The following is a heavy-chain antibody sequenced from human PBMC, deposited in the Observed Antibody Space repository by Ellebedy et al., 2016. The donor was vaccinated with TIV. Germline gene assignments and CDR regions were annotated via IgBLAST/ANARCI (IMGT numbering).Heavy chain of an antibody. CDR3: TKDSGFVAAAGTGY. V-gene: IGHV3-23*01. Sequence: GESLKISCAASGFTFSSYAMSWVRQAPGKGLEWVSGISGFEQTTHYADSVDGRFAISRDNSKNTLYLQMNSLRVEDTAVYYCTKDSGFVAAAGTGYWGPGTLVTVSS. CDR1: GFTFSSYA. CDR2: ISGFEQTT. J-gene: IGHJ4*02. D-gene: IGHD6-13*01.